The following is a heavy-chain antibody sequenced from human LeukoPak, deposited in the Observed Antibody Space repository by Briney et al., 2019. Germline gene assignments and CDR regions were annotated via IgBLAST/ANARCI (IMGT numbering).Heavy chain of an antibody. V-gene: IGHV4-39*01. CDR1: GGSVSSGSYY. CDR2: IYYSGST. J-gene: IGHJ4*02. CDR3: ARGPQVEMATPYFDY. D-gene: IGHD5-24*01. Sequence: PSETLSLTCTVSGGSVSSGSYYWGWIRQPPGKGLEWIGTIYYSGSTYYNPSLKSRVTISVDTSKNQFSLNLTSVSAADTAVYYCARGPQVEMATPYFDYWGQGTLVTVSS.